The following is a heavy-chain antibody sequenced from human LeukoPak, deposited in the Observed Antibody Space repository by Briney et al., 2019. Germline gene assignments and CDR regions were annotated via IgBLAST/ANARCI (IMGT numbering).Heavy chain of an antibody. D-gene: IGHD6-13*01. CDR1: GFTFSSYD. J-gene: IGHJ4*02. CDR2: IGTAGDT. V-gene: IGHV3-13*01. Sequence: PGGSLRLSCAASGFTFSSYDMHWVRQATGKGLEWVSAIGTAGDTYYPGSVKGRFTISRENAKNSLYLQMNSLRAGDTAVYYCARGPYSSSWSKNLFDYWGQGTLVTVSS. CDR3: ARGPYSSSWSKNLFDY.